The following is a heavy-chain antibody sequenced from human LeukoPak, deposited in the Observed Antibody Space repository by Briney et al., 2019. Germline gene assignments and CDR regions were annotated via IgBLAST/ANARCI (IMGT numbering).Heavy chain of an antibody. V-gene: IGHV3-7*01. J-gene: IGHJ3*01. D-gene: IGHD2/OR15-2a*01. CDR3: ARAGYYGDDAFDL. Sequence: GGSLRLSCAGSGFTVGSYWMSWVRQAPGKGLEWVANIRQDGSEKYYVDSVKGRLTISRDNAKNSLYLQMNSLRAEDTGIYYCARAGYYGDDAFDLWGQGTMVTVSS. CDR1: GFTVGSYW. CDR2: IRQDGSEK.